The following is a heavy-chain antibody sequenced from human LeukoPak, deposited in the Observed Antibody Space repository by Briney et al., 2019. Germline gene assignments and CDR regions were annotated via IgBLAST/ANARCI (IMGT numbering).Heavy chain of an antibody. CDR2: ISGSGTST. Sequence: GGSLRLSCAASGFTFTSYAMSWVRQAPGKGLEWVSAISGSGTSTYYADSVKGRFTISRDNSKNTLYLQMNSLRADDTAVYYCAKGRAVEVVAAFNYWGQGTLVTVSS. J-gene: IGHJ4*02. CDR3: AKGRAVEVVAAFNY. D-gene: IGHD2-15*01. CDR1: GFTFTSYA. V-gene: IGHV3-23*01.